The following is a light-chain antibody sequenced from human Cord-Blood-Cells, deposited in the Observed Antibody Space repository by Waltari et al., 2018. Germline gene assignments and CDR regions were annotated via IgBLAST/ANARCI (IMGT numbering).Light chain of an antibody. J-gene: IGKJ2*01. CDR2: AAS. Sequence: DIQMTQSPSSLSASVGDRVTITCRANQSISSYLNWYQQKPGKAPKLLIYAASSLQSGVQSRFSGSGSGTDFTLTISSLQPEDFATYYCQQSYSTPYTFGQGTKLEIK. CDR3: QQSYSTPYT. V-gene: IGKV1-39*01. CDR1: QSISSY.